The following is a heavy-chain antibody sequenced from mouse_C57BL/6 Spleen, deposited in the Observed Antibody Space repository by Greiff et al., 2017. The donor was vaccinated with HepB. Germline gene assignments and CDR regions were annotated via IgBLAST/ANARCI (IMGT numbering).Heavy chain of an antibody. D-gene: IGHD1-1*01. V-gene: IGHV5-12*01. CDR2: ISNGGGST. Sequence: EVQVVESGGGLVQPGGSLKLSCAASGFTFSDYYLYWVRQTPEKRLEWVAYISNGGGSTYYPDTVKGRFTISRDKTKNTLYLQMSRMKSEDTAMYYCARGPITTVVAHWYFDGWGKGTTVTVSS. CDR1: GFTFSDYY. J-gene: IGHJ1*03. CDR3: ARGPITTVVAHWYFDG.